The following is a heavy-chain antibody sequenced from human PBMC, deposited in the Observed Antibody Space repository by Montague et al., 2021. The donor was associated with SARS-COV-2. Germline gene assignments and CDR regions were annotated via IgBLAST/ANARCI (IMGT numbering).Heavy chain of an antibody. J-gene: IGHJ4*02. Sequence: SETLSLTCVVSGASVTSPNWWSWVRQAPGKGLEWIGEINHRGTINYNPSLKSRVTISVDKSKNNFSLRLSSVTAADTAIYFCARDADIDVFGSYFDDWGQGTLVTVTS. CDR1: GASVTSPNW. V-gene: IGHV4-4*02. CDR3: ARDADIDVFGSYFDD. D-gene: IGHD5-12*01. CDR2: INHRGTI.